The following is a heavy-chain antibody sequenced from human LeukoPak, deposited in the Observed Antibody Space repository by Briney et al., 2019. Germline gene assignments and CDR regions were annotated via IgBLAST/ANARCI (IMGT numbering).Heavy chain of an antibody. J-gene: IGHJ6*03. CDR1: GFTFSSYG. CDR3: AKDGNIVVVPAAYYYYYMDV. V-gene: IGHV3-30*02. D-gene: IGHD2-2*01. Sequence: GGSLRLSCAASGFTFSSYGMHWVRQAPGKGLEWVAFIRYDGSNKYYADSVKGRFTISRDNSKNTLYLQMNSLRAEDTAVYYCAKDGNIVVVPAAYYYYYMDVWGKGPRSPSP. CDR2: IRYDGSNK.